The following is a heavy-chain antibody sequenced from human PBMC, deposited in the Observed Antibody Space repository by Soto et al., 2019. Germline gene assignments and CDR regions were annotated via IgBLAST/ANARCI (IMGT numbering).Heavy chain of an antibody. CDR1: GFTFSSYS. CDR2: ISSSSSYI. CDR3: ARRNYYDSSGYYYGAAFDI. Sequence: PGGSLRLSCAASGFTFSSYSMNWVRQAPGKGLEWVSSISSSSSYIYYADSVEGRFTISRDNAKNSLYLQMNSLRAEDTAVYYCARRNYYDSSGYYYGAAFDIWGPGTMVTVS. J-gene: IGHJ3*02. D-gene: IGHD3-22*01. V-gene: IGHV3-21*01.